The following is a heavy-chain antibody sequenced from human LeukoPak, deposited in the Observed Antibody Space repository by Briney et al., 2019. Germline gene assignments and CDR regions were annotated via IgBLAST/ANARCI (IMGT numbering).Heavy chain of an antibody. Sequence: SETLSLTCTVSGGSISSYYWSWIRQPPGKGLEWIGYIYYSGSTNYNPSLKSRVTISVDTSKNQFSLKLSSVTAADTAVYYCARATSSFDIWGQGTMVTVSS. V-gene: IGHV4-59*01. D-gene: IGHD3-10*01. J-gene: IGHJ3*02. CDR1: GGSISSYY. CDR2: IYYSGST. CDR3: ARATSSFDI.